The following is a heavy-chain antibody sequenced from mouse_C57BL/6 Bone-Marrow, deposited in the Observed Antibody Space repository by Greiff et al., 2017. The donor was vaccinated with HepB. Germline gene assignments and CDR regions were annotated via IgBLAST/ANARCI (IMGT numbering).Heavy chain of an antibody. V-gene: IGHV1-19*01. D-gene: IGHD2-4*01. CDR1: GYTFTDYY. J-gene: IGHJ3*01. CDR3: ARTDYDLPGFFH. CDR2: INPYNGGT. Sequence: EVQLQQSGPVLVKPGASVKMSCKASGYTFTDYYMNWVKQSHGKSLEWIGVINPYNGGTSYNQKFKGKATLTVDKSSSTAYMELNSLTSEDSAVYYCARTDYDLPGFFHWGQGTLVTVSA.